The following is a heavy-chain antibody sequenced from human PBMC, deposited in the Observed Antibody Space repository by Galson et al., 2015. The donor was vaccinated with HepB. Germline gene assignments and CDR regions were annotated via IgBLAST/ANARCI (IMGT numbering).Heavy chain of an antibody. Sequence: SVKVSCKASGYTFTSYAMHWVRQAPGQRLEWMGWINAGNGNTKYSQKFQGRVTITRDTSASTAYMELSSLRSEDTAMYYCARGYCSGGSCYFSGHYWGQGTLVTVSS. CDR1: GYTFTSYA. V-gene: IGHV1-3*01. CDR3: ARGYCSGGSCYFSGHY. CDR2: INAGNGNT. J-gene: IGHJ4*02. D-gene: IGHD2-15*01.